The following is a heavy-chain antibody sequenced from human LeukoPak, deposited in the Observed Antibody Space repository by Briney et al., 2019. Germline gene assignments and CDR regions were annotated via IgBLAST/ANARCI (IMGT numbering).Heavy chain of an antibody. D-gene: IGHD2-2*01. CDR1: GFTFSSYG. J-gene: IGHJ4*02. Sequence: RAGGSLRLSCGAPGFTFSSYGMSWVRHAPGKGLEWVSAISGSGDSTYYADSVKGRFTISRDNSKNTPYLQMNSLRAEDTAVYYCARFAVPAARLYYLDYWGKGTLVTVSS. CDR3: ARFAVPAARLYYLDY. CDR2: ISGSGDST. V-gene: IGHV3-23*01.